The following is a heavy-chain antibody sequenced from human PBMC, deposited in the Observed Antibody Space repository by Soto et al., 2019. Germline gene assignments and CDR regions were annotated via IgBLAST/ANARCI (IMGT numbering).Heavy chain of an antibody. V-gene: IGHV3-33*01. CDR3: ARGSPGGLLEDY. CDR1: GFTFSSYG. Sequence: QVQLVESGGGVVQPGRSLRLSCAASGFTFSSYGMHWVRQAPGKGLEWVAVIWYDGSNKYYADSVKGRFTISRDNSKNTLYLQMNSLRAEDTAVYYCARGSPGGLLEDYWGQGTLVTVSS. CDR2: IWYDGSNK. D-gene: IGHD1-26*01. J-gene: IGHJ4*02.